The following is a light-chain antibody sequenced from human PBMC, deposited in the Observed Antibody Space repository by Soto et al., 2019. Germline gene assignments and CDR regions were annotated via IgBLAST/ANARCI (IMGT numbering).Light chain of an antibody. Sequence: EIVMTQSPFTLSVSLGERATLSCRASQSVSSNLAWYQQKPGQAPRLLIYGASTRATGIPARFSGSGSGTEFTLTISSLQSEDSAVYYCQQYNNWPPMTFGQGRRPEI. CDR2: GAS. CDR3: QQYNNWPPMT. CDR1: QSVSSN. J-gene: IGKJ5*01. V-gene: IGKV3-15*01.